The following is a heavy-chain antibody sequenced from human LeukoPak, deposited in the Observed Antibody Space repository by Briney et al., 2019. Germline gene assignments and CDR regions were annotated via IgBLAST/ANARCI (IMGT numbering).Heavy chain of an antibody. D-gene: IGHD3-16*01. Sequence: GGSLRLSCAASGFSFSSYAMSWVRQAPGKGLEWVSSVSAGGATTYYADSVKGRFTMSRDNSKKTLSLQMHSLRTEDTAVYYCAKGKVNHDGAFDFWGQGTMVTVSS. CDR2: VSAGGATT. CDR3: AKGKVNHDGAFDF. J-gene: IGHJ3*01. V-gene: IGHV3-23*01. CDR1: GFSFSSYA.